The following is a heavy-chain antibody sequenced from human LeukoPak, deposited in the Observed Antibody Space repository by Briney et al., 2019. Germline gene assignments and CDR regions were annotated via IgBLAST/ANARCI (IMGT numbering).Heavy chain of an antibody. D-gene: IGHD4-17*01. Sequence: GGSLRLSCAASGFTFSSFAMSWVRQAPGKGLEWVSTISGSGGSTNYADSVKGRFTFSRDNSKNTLYLQMNSLRAEDTAVYYCAKDLPDYGDYIEGYWGQGTLVTGSS. V-gene: IGHV3-23*01. CDR2: ISGSGGST. CDR3: AKDLPDYGDYIEGY. J-gene: IGHJ4*02. CDR1: GFTFSSFA.